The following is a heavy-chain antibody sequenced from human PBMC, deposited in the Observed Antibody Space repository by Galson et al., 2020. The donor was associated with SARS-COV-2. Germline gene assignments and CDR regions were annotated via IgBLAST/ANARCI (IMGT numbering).Heavy chain of an antibody. CDR1: GDSISSNY. CDR3: ARAKQQMAPYNWFDS. Sequence: SETLSLTCAVSGDSISSNYWWNWVRQPAGKGLEWIGRVFSIGNTNYNPSLKSRVTISLDTSKNQFSLKLRSVTAADTAVYYCARAKQQMAPYNWFDSWGPGTLVTVSS. CDR2: VFSIGNT. J-gene: IGHJ5*01. D-gene: IGHD6-13*01. V-gene: IGHV4-61*02.